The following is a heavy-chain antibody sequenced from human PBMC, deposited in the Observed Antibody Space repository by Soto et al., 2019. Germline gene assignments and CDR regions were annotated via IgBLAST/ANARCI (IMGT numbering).Heavy chain of an antibody. Sequence: GGSLRLSCAASGFTFSNAWMSWVRQAPGKGLEWVGRIKSKTDGGTTDYAAPVKGRFTISRDDSKNTLYLQMNSLKTEDTAVYYCTTVRYYYGSGSPIHDWGQGTLVTVS. J-gene: IGHJ4*02. D-gene: IGHD3-10*01. CDR3: TTVRYYYGSGSPIHD. CDR1: GFTFSNAW. CDR2: IKSKTDGGTT. V-gene: IGHV3-15*01.